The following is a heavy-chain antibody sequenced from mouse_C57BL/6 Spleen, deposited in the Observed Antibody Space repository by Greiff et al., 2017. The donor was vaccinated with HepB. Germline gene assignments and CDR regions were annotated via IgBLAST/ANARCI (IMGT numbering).Heavy chain of an antibody. J-gene: IGHJ4*01. Sequence: VMLVESGPGLVAPSQSLSITCTVSGFSLTSYAISWVRQPPGKGLEWLGVIWTGGGTNYNSALKSRLSISKDNSKSQAFLKMNSLQTDDTARYYCAGRRGYYGSSYEAMDYWGQGTSVTVSS. D-gene: IGHD1-1*01. CDR2: IWTGGGT. V-gene: IGHV2-9-1*01. CDR3: AGRRGYYGSSYEAMDY. CDR1: GFSLTSYA.